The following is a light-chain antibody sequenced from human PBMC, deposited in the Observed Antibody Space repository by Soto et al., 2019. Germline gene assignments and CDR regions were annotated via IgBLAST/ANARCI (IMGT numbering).Light chain of an antibody. CDR3: SSYSSSSTLMI. Sequence: QSALTRAASVSGSPGQSITIACTGTTSDIGAYNYVSWYEHHPGKAPKVMIYDVSNRPSGVSIRFSGSKSGTTASLTISGLRAEDEADYYCSSYSSSSTLMIFGGGTKLTVL. CDR2: DVS. J-gene: IGLJ2*01. V-gene: IGLV2-14*03. CDR1: TSDIGAYNY.